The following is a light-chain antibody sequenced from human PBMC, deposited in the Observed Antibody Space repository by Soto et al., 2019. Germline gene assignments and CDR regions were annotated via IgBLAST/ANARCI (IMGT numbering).Light chain of an antibody. J-gene: IGKJ1*01. Sequence: DIQMTQSPSTLSASVGDRVTITCRASQSISSWLAWYQQKPGKAPKVLIYDASSLEGGVPSRFSGSGSGTEFTLTISNLQPDDFATYYCQQYNSYSRTFGQGTKVEI. CDR1: QSISSW. CDR2: DAS. CDR3: QQYNSYSRT. V-gene: IGKV1-5*01.